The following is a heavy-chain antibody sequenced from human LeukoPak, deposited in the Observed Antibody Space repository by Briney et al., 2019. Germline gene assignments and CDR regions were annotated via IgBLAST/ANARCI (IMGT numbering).Heavy chain of an antibody. CDR2: IGGSDGRT. CDR1: GFTFSTYA. D-gene: IGHD6-13*01. CDR3: AKDPTQPYSSSWYGKFDAFDI. Sequence: PGGSLRLSCAASGFTFSTYAMSWVRQAPGKGLEWVSLIGGSDGRTRYADSVKGRFTISRDNSKNTLYLEMNSLRAEDTAVYYCAKDPTQPYSSSWYGKFDAFDIWGQGTMVTVSS. V-gene: IGHV3-23*01. J-gene: IGHJ3*02.